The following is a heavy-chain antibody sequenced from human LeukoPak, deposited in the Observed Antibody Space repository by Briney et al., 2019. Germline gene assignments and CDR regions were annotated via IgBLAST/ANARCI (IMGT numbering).Heavy chain of an antibody. CDR2: IYYSGST. CDR1: GGSISSSSYY. Sequence: SETLSLTCTVSGGSISSSSYYWGWIRQPPGKGLEWIGSIYYSGSTYYNPSLKSRVTISVDTSKNRFSLKLSSVTAADTAVYYCARDSPTNFDYWGQGTLVTVSS. D-gene: IGHD4-11*01. V-gene: IGHV4-39*07. CDR3: ARDSPTNFDY. J-gene: IGHJ4*02.